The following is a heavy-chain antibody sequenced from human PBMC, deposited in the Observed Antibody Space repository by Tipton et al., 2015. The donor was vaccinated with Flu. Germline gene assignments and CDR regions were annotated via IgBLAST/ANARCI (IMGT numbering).Heavy chain of an antibody. J-gene: IGHJ6*02. CDR1: GFTFSRYA. Sequence: GSLRLSCAASGFTFSRYAMSWVRQAPGKGLEWVSTISVTNSGTYHADSVKGRFTISRDNSKNTLYLQMNSLRVEDTAVYYCARGSDMDVWGQGTTVTVSS. CDR3: ARGSDMDV. CDR2: ISVTNSGT. V-gene: IGHV3-23*01.